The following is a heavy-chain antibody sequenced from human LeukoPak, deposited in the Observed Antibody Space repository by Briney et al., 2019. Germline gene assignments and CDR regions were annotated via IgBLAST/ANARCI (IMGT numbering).Heavy chain of an antibody. J-gene: IGHJ6*02. D-gene: IGHD3-3*01. Sequence: SETLSLTCAVYGGSFSGYYWSWIRQPPGKGLEWIGEINHSGSTNYNPSLKSRVTISVDTSKNQFSLKLSSVTAADTAVYYCARQNYDFWSGYYTPHYYYYGMDVWGQGTTVTVSS. V-gene: IGHV4-34*01. CDR3: ARQNYDFWSGYYTPHYYYYGMDV. CDR1: GGSFSGYY. CDR2: INHSGST.